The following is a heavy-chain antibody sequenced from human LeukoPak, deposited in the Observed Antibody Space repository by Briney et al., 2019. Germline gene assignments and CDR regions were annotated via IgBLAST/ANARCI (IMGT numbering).Heavy chain of an antibody. CDR3: VKAKGTGGYKDNFDP. CDR2: ISDRGGTT. D-gene: IGHD5-24*01. CDR1: GFTFGSYA. V-gene: IGHV3-23*01. Sequence: GGSLRLSCAASGFTFGSYAMNWVRQAPGKGLEWVAVISDRGGTTYYADSVKGRFTISRDNSKNTLYFQMNSLRAEDTAVYFCVKAKGTGGYKDNFDPWGQGILVTVSS. J-gene: IGHJ5*02.